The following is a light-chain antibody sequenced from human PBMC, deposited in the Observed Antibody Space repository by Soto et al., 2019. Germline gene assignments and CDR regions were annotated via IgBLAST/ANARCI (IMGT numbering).Light chain of an antibody. V-gene: IGLV1-44*01. CDR1: SSNIGSNT. Sequence: QSFLTHPPSSSGTPGQRVTISCSGSSSNIGSNTVNWYQQLPGTAPKLLIYSNNQRPSGVPDRFSGSKSGTSASLAISGLQSEDEADYYCAAWDDSLNGPVFGTGTKVTGL. J-gene: IGLJ1*01. CDR3: AAWDDSLNGPV. CDR2: SNN.